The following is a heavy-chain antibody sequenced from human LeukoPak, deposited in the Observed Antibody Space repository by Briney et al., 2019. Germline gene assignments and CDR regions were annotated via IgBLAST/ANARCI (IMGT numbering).Heavy chain of an antibody. V-gene: IGHV1-8*03. D-gene: IGHD5-18*01. Sequence: ASVKVSCKASGYTFTSYDINWVRQATGQGLEWMGWMNPNSGNTGYAQKFQGRVTITRNTSISTAYMELSSLRSEDTAVYYCARGLPSRGIRLWPLDYWGQGTLVTVSS. CDR3: ARGLPSRGIRLWPLDY. J-gene: IGHJ4*02. CDR2: MNPNSGNT. CDR1: GYTFTSYD.